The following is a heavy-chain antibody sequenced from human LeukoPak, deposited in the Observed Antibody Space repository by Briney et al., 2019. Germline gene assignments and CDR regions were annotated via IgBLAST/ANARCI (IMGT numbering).Heavy chain of an antibody. Sequence: SETLSLTCTVSGGSISSYYWSWIRQSPGKGLEWIGEINHSGSTNHNPSLKSRVTISVDTSKNQFSLKLTSVTAADTAVYYCARPLGQGNEYGMDVWGQGTTVTVSS. CDR3: ARPLGQGNEYGMDV. J-gene: IGHJ6*02. V-gene: IGHV4-34*01. D-gene: IGHD1-1*01. CDR1: GGSISSYY. CDR2: INHSGST.